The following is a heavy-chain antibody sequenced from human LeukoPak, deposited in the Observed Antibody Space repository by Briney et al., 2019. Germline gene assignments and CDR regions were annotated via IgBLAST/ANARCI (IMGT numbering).Heavy chain of an antibody. Sequence: SETLSLTCAVYGGSFSGYYWSWIRQPPGKGLEWIGEINHSGSTNYNPSLKSRVTISVDTSKNQFSLKLSSVTAADTAVYYCARVIYRDYDFWSGYYTDYYYYYMDVWGKGTTVTISS. D-gene: IGHD3-3*01. J-gene: IGHJ6*03. CDR3: ARVIYRDYDFWSGYYTDYYYYYMDV. CDR2: INHSGST. CDR1: GGSFSGYY. V-gene: IGHV4-34*01.